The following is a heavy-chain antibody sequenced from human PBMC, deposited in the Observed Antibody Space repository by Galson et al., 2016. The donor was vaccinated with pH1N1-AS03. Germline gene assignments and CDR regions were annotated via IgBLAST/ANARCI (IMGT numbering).Heavy chain of an antibody. V-gene: IGHV3-11*06. Sequence: SLRLSCAASGFMFSDYYMGWIRQAPGKGLEYIAHITGASTSTNYAEPVRGRFTISRDNAKNSIHLQMNSLGVEDTAVYYCARENYYRMDVWGQGTLVTVSS. CDR2: ITGASTST. CDR1: GFMFSDYY. J-gene: IGHJ6*02. CDR3: ARENYYRMDV.